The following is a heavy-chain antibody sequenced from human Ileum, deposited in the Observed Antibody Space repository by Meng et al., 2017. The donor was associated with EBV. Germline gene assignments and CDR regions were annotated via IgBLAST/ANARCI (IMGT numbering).Heavy chain of an antibody. D-gene: IGHD3/OR15-3a*01. J-gene: IGHJ4*02. CDR1: GFTFSNSW. CDR2: IDTDGSTT. Sequence: AEWVGSGGGLVQPVGSMRLSCAASGFTFSNSWMHWLRQAPGKGLVWVSHIDTDGSTTNYAGSVKGRFTISRDNAKNTLSLQMNSLRVEDTAVYYCVRGGLGPWYWGQGTLVTVSS. V-gene: IGHV3-74*01. CDR3: VRGGLGPWY.